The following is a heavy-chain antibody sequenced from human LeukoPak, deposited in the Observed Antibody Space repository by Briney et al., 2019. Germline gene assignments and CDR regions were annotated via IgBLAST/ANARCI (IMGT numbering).Heavy chain of an antibody. CDR1: GGSFSGYY. J-gene: IGHJ4*02. CDR3: ARRRYYYGSGSYYSFDY. D-gene: IGHD3-10*01. CDR2: INHSGST. Sequence: PSETLSLTCAVYGGSFSGYYWSWIRQPPGKGLEWIGEINHSGSTNYNPSLKSRVTISVDTSKNQFSLKLSSVTAADTAVYYCARRRYYYGSGSYYSFDYWGQGTLVTVSS. V-gene: IGHV4-34*01.